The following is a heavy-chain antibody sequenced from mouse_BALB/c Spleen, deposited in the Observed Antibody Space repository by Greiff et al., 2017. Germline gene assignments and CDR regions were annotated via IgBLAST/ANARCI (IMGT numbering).Heavy chain of an antibody. J-gene: IGHJ3*01. CDR1: GYSFTSYW. Sequence: VQLQQSGTVLARPGASVKMSCKASGYSFTSYWMHWVKQRPGQGLEWIGAIYPGNSDTSYNQKFKGKAKLTAVTSASTAYMELSSMTNEDSAVYYCTREYGNCLWFAYWGQGTLVTVSA. CDR2: IYPGNSDT. CDR3: TREYGNCLWFAY. V-gene: IGHV1-5*01. D-gene: IGHD2-10*02.